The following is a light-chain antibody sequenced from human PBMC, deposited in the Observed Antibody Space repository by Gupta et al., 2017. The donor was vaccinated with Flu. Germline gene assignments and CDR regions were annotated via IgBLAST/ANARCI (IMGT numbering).Light chain of an antibody. CDR2: DTT. CDR1: TGAVTTSHS. V-gene: IGLV7-46*01. CDR3: LLSYNGPRV. Sequence: QTVVTQEPSLTVSPGGTVTLSCGSSTGAVTTSHSAYWFQQKPGQAPRTLIYDTTKKHSWTPARFSGSLLGGKAALTVSGAQADDEADYYCLLSYNGPRVFGGGTKLTVL. J-gene: IGLJ3*02.